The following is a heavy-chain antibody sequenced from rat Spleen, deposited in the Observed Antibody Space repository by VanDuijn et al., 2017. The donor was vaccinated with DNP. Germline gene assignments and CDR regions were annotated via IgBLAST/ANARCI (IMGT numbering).Heavy chain of an antibody. V-gene: IGHV3-1*01. CDR1: GYSITSNY. CDR2: ISFSGST. Sequence: EVQLQESGPGLVRPSQSLSLTCSVTGYSITSNYWGWIRKFPGNKMEWVGHISFSGSTFYNPSLKSRISITRDTSKNQFFLHLNSVTTEDTATYYCARWSDYFDYWGQGVMVTVSS. J-gene: IGHJ2*01. CDR3: ARWSDYFDY.